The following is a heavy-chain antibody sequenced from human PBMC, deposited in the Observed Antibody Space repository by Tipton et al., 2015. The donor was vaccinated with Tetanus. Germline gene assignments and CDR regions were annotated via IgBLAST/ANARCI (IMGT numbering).Heavy chain of an antibody. CDR2: IYSGGSST. Sequence: SLRLSCAASGFTFSSYAMSWVRQAPGKGLEWVSVIYSGGSSTYYADSVKGRFTISRDNSKNTLYLQMNSLRPEDTAVYYCAKEFQRARIRFFDSWGQGTQVTASS. V-gene: IGHV3-23*03. J-gene: IGHJ4*02. CDR3: AKEFQRARIRFFDS. CDR1: GFTFSSYA. D-gene: IGHD2-15*01.